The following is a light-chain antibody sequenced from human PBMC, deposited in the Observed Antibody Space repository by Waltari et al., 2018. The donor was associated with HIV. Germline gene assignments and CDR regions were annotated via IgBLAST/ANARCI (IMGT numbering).Light chain of an antibody. J-gene: IGLJ3*02. CDR3: GTWDSGLTMTWV. CDR1: SSNIGTNY. V-gene: IGLV1-51*02. Sequence: QFVLTQPPSVSAAPGQKVTISCSGTSSNIGTNYDSCSQQHPGTAPKLLIYENDKRPSGISDRFSGSKSGTSATLGITGLQTGDEADYYCGTWDSGLTMTWVFGGGTKVTVL. CDR2: END.